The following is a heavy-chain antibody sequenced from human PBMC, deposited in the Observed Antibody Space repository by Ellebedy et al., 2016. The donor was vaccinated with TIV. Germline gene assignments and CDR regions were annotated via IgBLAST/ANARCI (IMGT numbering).Heavy chain of an antibody. J-gene: IGHJ3*02. CDR1: GYTFTGYY. Sequence: AASVKVSCKASGYTFTGYYMHWVRQAPGQGLEWMGWINPNSGCTNYAQKFQGRVTMTRDTSISTAYMELSRLRSDDTAVYYCARVSAPRKSWIEYAFDIWGQGTMVTVSS. D-gene: IGHD5-12*01. CDR2: INPNSGCT. CDR3: ARVSAPRKSWIEYAFDI. V-gene: IGHV1-2*02.